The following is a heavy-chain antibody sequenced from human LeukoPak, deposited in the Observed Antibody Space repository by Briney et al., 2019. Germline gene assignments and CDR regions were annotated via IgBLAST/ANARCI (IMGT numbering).Heavy chain of an antibody. CDR2: ISSSSSYI. V-gene: IGHV3-21*01. Sequence: GGSLRLSCAASGFTFSSYSMNWVRQAPGKGLEWVSSISSSSSYIYYADSVKGRFTISRDNAKNSLYLQMNSLGAEDTAVYYCARFRVEYSSSNWFDPWGQGTLVTVSS. D-gene: IGHD6-6*01. J-gene: IGHJ5*02. CDR3: ARFRVEYSSSNWFDP. CDR1: GFTFSSYS.